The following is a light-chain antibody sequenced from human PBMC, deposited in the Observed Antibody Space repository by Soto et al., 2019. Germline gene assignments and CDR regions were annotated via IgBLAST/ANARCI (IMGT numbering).Light chain of an antibody. CDR2: WAS. Sequence: DIVMTQSPDSLAVSLGEGATINCTSSQSLLHLAWYQQKPGQPPKLLIYWASTRESGVPDRFSGSGSGTDFPLTISSLQAEDVAVYYCQQYYTTPVTFGQGTKVEIK. J-gene: IGKJ1*01. V-gene: IGKV4-1*01. CDR3: QQYYTTPVT. CDR1: QSLLH.